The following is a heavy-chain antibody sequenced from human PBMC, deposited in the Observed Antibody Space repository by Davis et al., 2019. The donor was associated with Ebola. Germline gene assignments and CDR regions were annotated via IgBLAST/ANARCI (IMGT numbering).Heavy chain of an antibody. V-gene: IGHV4-4*02. CDR2: IYHSGST. J-gene: IGHJ4*02. CDR3: VEGRSSYSNLAN. Sequence: LRETLSLTCAVSGGSISSSNWWSWVRQPPGKGLEWTGEIYHSGSTNYNPSLKSRVTISVDKSKNQFSLKLSSVTAADTAVYYCVEGRSSYSNLANWGQGTLVTVSS. D-gene: IGHD4-11*01. CDR1: GGSISSSNW.